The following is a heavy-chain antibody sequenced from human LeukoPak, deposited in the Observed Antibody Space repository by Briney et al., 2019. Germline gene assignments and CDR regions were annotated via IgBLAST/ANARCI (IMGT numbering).Heavy chain of an antibody. CDR1: GFTFSSYG. Sequence: GGSLRLSCAASGFTFSSYGMHWVRQAPGKGLEWVAFIRYDGSNKYYADSVKGRFTISRDNSKNTLYLQMDSLRAEDTAVYDCAKYDGETSYYDFWSGYSNALRFDYWGQGTLVTVSS. J-gene: IGHJ4*02. CDR3: AKYDGETSYYDFWSGYSNALRFDY. V-gene: IGHV3-30*02. D-gene: IGHD3-3*01. CDR2: IRYDGSNK.